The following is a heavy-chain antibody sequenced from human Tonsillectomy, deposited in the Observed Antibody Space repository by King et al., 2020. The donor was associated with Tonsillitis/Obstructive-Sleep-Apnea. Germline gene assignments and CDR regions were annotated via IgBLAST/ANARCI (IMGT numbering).Heavy chain of an antibody. Sequence: VQLVESGAEVKKPGASVKVSCKASGYTFTSYYMHWVRQAPGQGLEWMGIINPSGGSTCYAQKFQGRVTMTRDTSTSTVYMELSSLRSEDTAVYYCAIDGAVAVTGFDYWGQGTLVTVSS. CDR1: GYTFTSYY. J-gene: IGHJ4*02. D-gene: IGHD6-19*01. V-gene: IGHV1-46*01. CDR3: AIDGAVAVTGFDY. CDR2: INPSGGST.